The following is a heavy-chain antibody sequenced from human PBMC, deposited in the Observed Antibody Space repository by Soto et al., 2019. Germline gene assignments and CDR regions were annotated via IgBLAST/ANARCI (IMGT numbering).Heavy chain of an antibody. V-gene: IGHV4-34*01. CDR1: GGSFSGYY. D-gene: IGHD5-12*01. J-gene: IGHJ4*02. CDR3: ARGPRWLQPYYFDY. Sequence: SVTLSLTCAVYGGSFSGYYWSWIRQPPGKGLEWIGEINHSGSTNYNPSLKSRVTISVDTSKNQFSLKLSSVTAADTAVYYCARGPRWLQPYYFDYWGQGTLVTVSS. CDR2: INHSGST.